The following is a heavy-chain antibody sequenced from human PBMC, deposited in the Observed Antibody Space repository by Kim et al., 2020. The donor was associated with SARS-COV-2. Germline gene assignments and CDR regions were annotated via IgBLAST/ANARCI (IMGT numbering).Heavy chain of an antibody. CDR1: GFTFSSYG. J-gene: IGHJ5*02. CDR2: ISYDGSNK. V-gene: IGHV3-30*18. D-gene: IGHD2-21*02. CDR3: AKDTLNRWGQDNWFDP. Sequence: GGSLRLSCAASGFTFSSYGMHWVRQAPGKGLEWVAVISYDGSNKYYADSVKGRFTISRDNSKNTLYLQMNSLRAEDTAVYYCAKDTLNRWGQDNWFDPWGQGTLVTVSS.